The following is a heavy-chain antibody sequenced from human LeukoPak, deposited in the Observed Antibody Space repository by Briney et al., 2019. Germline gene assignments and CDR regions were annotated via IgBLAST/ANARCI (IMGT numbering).Heavy chain of an antibody. Sequence: SETLSLTCTVSGGSISSGGYYWSWIRQPPGKGLEWIGYIYHSGSTNYNPSLKSRVTISVDTSKNQFSLKLSSVTAADTAVYYCARDMGPLSGHGFDYWGQGTLVTVSS. J-gene: IGHJ4*02. D-gene: IGHD5-12*01. V-gene: IGHV4-61*08. CDR2: IYHSGST. CDR3: ARDMGPLSGHGFDY. CDR1: GGSISSGGYY.